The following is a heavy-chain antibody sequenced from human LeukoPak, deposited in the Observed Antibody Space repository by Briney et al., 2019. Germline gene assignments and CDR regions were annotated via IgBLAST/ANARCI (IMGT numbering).Heavy chain of an antibody. CDR1: GGSISSGGYY. Sequence: SSDTLSLTCTVSGGSISSGGYYWSWIRQHPGKGLEWIGYIYYSGSTYYNPSLKSRVTISVDTSKNQFSLKLSSVTAADTAVYYCARTRGPRDWFDPWGQGTLVTVSS. CDR2: IYYSGST. J-gene: IGHJ5*02. CDR3: ARTRGPRDWFDP. V-gene: IGHV4-31*03.